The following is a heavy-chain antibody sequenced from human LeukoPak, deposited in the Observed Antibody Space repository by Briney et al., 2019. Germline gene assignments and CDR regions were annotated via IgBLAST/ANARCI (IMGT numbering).Heavy chain of an antibody. J-gene: IGHJ4*02. CDR1: GFMFSSNW. V-gene: IGHV3-7*01. CDR3: ARDRGSGSYYSQD. D-gene: IGHD3-10*01. Sequence: PGGSLRLSCAASGFMFSSNWMSWVRLAPGKGLEWVANIKQDGSEEHYVDSVKGRFTISRDNAKNSLYLQMTSLRAEDTAVYYCARDRGSGSYYSQDWGQGTLVTVSS. CDR2: IKQDGSEE.